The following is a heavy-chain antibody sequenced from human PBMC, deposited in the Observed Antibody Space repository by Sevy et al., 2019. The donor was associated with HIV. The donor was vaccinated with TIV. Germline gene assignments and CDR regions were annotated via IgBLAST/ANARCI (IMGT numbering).Heavy chain of an antibody. Sequence: EGSLRLSCAASGFTFSGSALHWVRQASGKELEWVGRIKKIGDSYATAFAASLEGRFTISRDDLKNTVHLQMNSLKIEDTAVYYCTPLIYPDDAFDIWGQGTMVTVSS. D-gene: IGHD3-16*01. CDR3: TPLIYPDDAFDI. V-gene: IGHV3-73*01. CDR1: GFTFSGSA. CDR2: IKKIGDSYAT. J-gene: IGHJ3*02.